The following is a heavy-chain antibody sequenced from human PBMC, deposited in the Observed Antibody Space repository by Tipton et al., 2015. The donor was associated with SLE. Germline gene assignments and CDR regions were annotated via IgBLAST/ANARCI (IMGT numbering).Heavy chain of an antibody. V-gene: IGHV4-31*03. D-gene: IGHD3-10*01. CDR1: GASFSIPGYY. Sequence: LRLSCTVSGASFSIPGYYWSWIRQHPGKGLEFIGYIFSSGHTYYTPSLASRVLISIDTSEHQFSLKLSSLTAADTAMYYCATSTNPASGTFDIWGQGTVVTVSS. CDR2: IFSSGHT. J-gene: IGHJ3*02. CDR3: ATSTNPASGTFDI.